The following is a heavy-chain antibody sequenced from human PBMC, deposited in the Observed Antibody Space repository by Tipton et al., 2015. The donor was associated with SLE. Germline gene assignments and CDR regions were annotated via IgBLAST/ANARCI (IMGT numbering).Heavy chain of an antibody. J-gene: IGHJ3*02. CDR2: IYYSGST. CDR3: ARGKDYDFWSGYYRMDASDI. Sequence: TLSLTCTVSGGSISSYYWSWIRQPPGKGLEWIGYIYYSGSTNYNPSLKSRVTISIDTSKNQFSLKLSSVTAADTSVYYCARGKDYDFWSGYYRMDASDIWGQGTMVTVSS. CDR1: GGSISSYY. D-gene: IGHD3-3*01. V-gene: IGHV4-59*12.